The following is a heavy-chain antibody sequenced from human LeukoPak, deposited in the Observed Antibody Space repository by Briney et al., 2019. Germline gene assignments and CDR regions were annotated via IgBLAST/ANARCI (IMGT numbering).Heavy chain of an antibody. Sequence: GASVKVSCKASGYTFTGYYMHWVRQAPGQGLEWMGLINPNSGGTNYAQKFQGRVTMTRDTSISTAYMELSRLRSDDTAVYYCAREGYQLTWSGYYRDAFDIWGQGPMVTVSS. CDR3: AREGYQLTWSGYYRDAFDI. D-gene: IGHD3-3*01. V-gene: IGHV1-2*02. J-gene: IGHJ3*02. CDR2: INPNSGGT. CDR1: GYTFTGYY.